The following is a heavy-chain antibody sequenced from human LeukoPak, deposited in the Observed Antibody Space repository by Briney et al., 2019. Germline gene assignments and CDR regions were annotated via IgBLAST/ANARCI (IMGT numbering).Heavy chain of an antibody. V-gene: IGHV3-21*01. D-gene: IGHD2-2*01. J-gene: IGHJ4*02. Sequence: AGGSLRLSCAASGFTFSSYSMNWVRQAPGKGLEWVSSISSSSSYIYYADSVKGRFTISRDDAKNSLYLQMNSLRAEVTAVYYCARVPAAIDYWGQGTLVTVSS. CDR3: ARVPAAIDY. CDR2: ISSSSSYI. CDR1: GFTFSSYS.